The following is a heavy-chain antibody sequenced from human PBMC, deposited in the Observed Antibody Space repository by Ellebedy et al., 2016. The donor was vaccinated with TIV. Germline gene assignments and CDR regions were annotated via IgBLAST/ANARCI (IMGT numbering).Heavy chain of an antibody. V-gene: IGHV4-4*07. Sequence: GSLRLXXTVSGGSISSYYWSWIRQPAGKGLEWIGRIYTSGSTNYNPSLKSRVTISVDTSKNQFSLKLSSVTAADTAVYYCARVGEMATITLDYWGQGTLVTVSS. CDR1: GGSISSYY. D-gene: IGHD5-24*01. CDR2: IYTSGST. J-gene: IGHJ4*02. CDR3: ARVGEMATITLDY.